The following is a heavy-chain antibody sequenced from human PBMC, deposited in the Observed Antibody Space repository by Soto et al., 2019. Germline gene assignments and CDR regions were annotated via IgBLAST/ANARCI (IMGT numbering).Heavy chain of an antibody. J-gene: IGHJ4*02. Sequence: PSETLSXTCXVSXGSISSSNWWSWVRQPPGKGLEWIGEIYHSGSTNYNPSLKSRVTISVDKSKNQFSLKLSSVTAADTAVYYCRSSSWYSDYWGQGTLVTVSS. CDR1: XGSISSSNW. CDR2: IYHSGST. D-gene: IGHD6-13*01. CDR3: RSSSWYSDY. V-gene: IGHV4-4*02.